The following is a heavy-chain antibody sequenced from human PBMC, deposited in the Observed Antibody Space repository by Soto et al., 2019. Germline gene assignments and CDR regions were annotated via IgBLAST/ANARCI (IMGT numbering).Heavy chain of an antibody. CDR1: GGSISSSSFH. D-gene: IGHD6-13*01. J-gene: IGHJ5*02. V-gene: IGHV4-39*01. Sequence: QLQLQESGPGLVKPSETLSLTCTVSGGSISSSSFHWGWIRQPPGKGLEWIGSIYYSGSTYYSPSLKSRGPIEVDTAKNQCPLKLSPVTAADTAVYYCARRERAAGTDWWFDPWGQGTLVTVSS. CDR2: IYYSGST. CDR3: ARRERAAGTDWWFDP.